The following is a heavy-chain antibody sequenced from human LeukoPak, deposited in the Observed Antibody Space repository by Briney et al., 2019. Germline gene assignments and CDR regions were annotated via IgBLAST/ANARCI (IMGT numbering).Heavy chain of an antibody. CDR1: GFTFSTYD. J-gene: IGHJ4*02. Sequence: GGSLRLSCAAPGFTFSTYDMNWVRQAPGKGLEWVSSITSSSSYIYYAVSVKGRFTISRDNAKNSLYLQMNSLRAEDTAVYYCAREDYDILTGYYYIDYWGQGTLVTVSS. CDR2: ITSSSSYI. D-gene: IGHD3-9*01. V-gene: IGHV3-21*01. CDR3: AREDYDILTGYYYIDY.